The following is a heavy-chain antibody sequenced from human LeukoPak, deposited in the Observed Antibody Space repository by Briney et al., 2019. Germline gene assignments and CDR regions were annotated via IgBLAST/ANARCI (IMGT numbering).Heavy chain of an antibody. J-gene: IGHJ4*02. V-gene: IGHV4-59*01. CDR2: IYYSGST. Sequence: SETLSLTCTVSGGSISSYYWSWIRQPPGKGLEWIGYIYYSGSTNYNPSLKSRVTISVDTSKNQFSLKLSSVTAAYTAVYYCARVQPYDFWSGYPSYFDYWGQGTLVTVSS. CDR3: ARVQPYDFWSGYPSYFDY. CDR1: GGSISSYY. D-gene: IGHD3-3*01.